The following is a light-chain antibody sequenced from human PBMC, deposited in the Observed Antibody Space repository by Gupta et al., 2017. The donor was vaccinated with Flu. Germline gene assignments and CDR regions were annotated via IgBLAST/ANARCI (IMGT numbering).Light chain of an antibody. CDR1: QSLVHRNGNTY. Sequence: DVVMTQSPLSLPVTLGQPASISCRSSQSLVHRNGNTYLTWFQQRPGQSPRRLIYRVSNRDSGVPDRFSGSGSGTDFTLKISRVEAEDVGVYYCMQGTHLPTFSQGTKVEIK. J-gene: IGKJ1*01. CDR2: RVS. CDR3: MQGTHLPT. V-gene: IGKV2-30*02.